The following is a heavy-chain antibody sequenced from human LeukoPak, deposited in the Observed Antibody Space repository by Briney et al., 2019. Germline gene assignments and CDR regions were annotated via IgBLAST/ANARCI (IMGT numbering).Heavy chain of an antibody. J-gene: IGHJ6*02. CDR1: GFAFSTYW. CDR3: ARFGVPYGVDV. V-gene: IGHV3-7*04. Sequence: GGSLRLSCEASGFAFSTYWMSWVRQAPGKGLEWVANIKPDGSVKDYVDSLKGRFTISRDNAKNSLHLQVNSLRDEDTAVYYCARFGVPYGVDVWGQGTTVTVSS. D-gene: IGHD3-16*01. CDR2: IKPDGSVK.